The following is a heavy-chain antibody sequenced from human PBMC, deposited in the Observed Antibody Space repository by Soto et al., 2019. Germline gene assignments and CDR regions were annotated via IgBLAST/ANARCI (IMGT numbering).Heavy chain of an antibody. CDR1: GYSISSGYY. D-gene: IGHD3-9*01. J-gene: IGHJ4*02. CDR3: AGGTTNYDISY. Sequence: PSETLSLTCAVSGYSISSGYYWGWIRQRPGKGLEWIGSIYHSGSTYYNPSLKSRVTISVDTSKNHFSLKLSSVTAADTAVYYCAGGTTNYDISYWGQGTLVTVSS. V-gene: IGHV4-38-2*01. CDR2: IYHSGST.